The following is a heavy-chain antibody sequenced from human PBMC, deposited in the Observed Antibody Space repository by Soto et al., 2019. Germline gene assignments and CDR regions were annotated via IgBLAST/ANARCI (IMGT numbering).Heavy chain of an antibody. CDR3: AKATATGGGAFEI. D-gene: IGHD2-8*02. Sequence: GGSLRLSCAVSGFTCSSYDMSWVRQAPGKGLAWVSTILVAGSQHYEDSVQGRFTISRDTSKNTVFLYMNSLTAGDTAVYYCAKATATGGGAFEIYGQGTMVTVSS. V-gene: IGHV3-23*01. CDR2: ILVAGSQ. J-gene: IGHJ3*02. CDR1: GFTCSSYD.